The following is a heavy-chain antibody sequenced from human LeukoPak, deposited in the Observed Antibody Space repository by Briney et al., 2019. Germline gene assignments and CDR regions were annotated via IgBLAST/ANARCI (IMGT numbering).Heavy chain of an antibody. CDR1: GFSFSSYN. D-gene: IGHD5-18*01. V-gene: IGHV3-23*01. CDR3: AKVEYSYGGIDY. J-gene: IGHJ4*02. CDR2: ISGSGGST. Sequence: GGSLRLSCAASGFSFSSYNMNWVRLTPGKGLEWVSAISGSGGSTYYADSVKGRFTISRDNSKNTLYLQMNSLRAEDTAVYYCAKVEYSYGGIDYWGQGTLVTVSS.